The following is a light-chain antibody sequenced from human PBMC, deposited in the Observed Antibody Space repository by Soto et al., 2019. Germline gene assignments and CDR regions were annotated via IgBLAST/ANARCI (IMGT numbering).Light chain of an antibody. CDR3: QQSYSYPCT. J-gene: IGKJ2*02. CDR2: AAS. Sequence: DIPMTQSPSSLSASVGDRVTITCRASQTINRNLNWYQQKRGKAPKVLIYAASNLQSGVPSRFSGSGSGTDFTLTINSLQPEDFATYFCQQSYSYPCTFGQGTKLEIK. V-gene: IGKV1-39*01. CDR1: QTINRN.